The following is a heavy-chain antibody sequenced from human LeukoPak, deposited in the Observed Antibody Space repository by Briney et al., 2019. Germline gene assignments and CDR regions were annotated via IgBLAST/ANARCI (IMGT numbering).Heavy chain of an antibody. J-gene: IGHJ4*02. CDR1: GFTFSSYG. CDR2: ISYDGSNK. D-gene: IGHD3-10*02. CDR3: AKDRYFRLDY. Sequence: QTGGSLRLSCAAFGFTFSSYGMHWVRQAPGKGLEWVAVISYDGSNKYYADSVKGRFTISRDNSKNTLYLQMNSLRAEDTAVYYCAKDRYFRLDYWGQGTLVTVSS. V-gene: IGHV3-30*18.